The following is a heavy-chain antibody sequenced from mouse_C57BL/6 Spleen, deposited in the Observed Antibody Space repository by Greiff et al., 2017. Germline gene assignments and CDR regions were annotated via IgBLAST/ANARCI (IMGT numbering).Heavy chain of an antibody. J-gene: IGHJ1*03. CDR1: GYTFTDYY. V-gene: IGHV1-19*01. CDR2: INPYNGGT. D-gene: IGHD1-1*01. CDR3: ARSAGSSYLYFDV. Sequence: VQLQQSGPVLVKPGASVKMSCKASGYTFTDYYMNWVKQSHGKSLEWIGVINPYNGGTSYNQKFKGKATLTVDKSSSTAYMELNSLTSEDSAVYYCARSAGSSYLYFDVWGTGTTVTVSS.